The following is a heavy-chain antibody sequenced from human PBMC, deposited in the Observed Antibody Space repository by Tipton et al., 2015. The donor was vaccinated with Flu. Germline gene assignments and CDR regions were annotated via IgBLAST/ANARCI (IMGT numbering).Heavy chain of an antibody. V-gene: IGHV3-33*01. CDR3: ARGFDIFDY. CDR2: IWYDGSNK. Sequence: SLRLSCAASGFTFGSYGMHWVRQAPGKGLEWVAVIWYDGSNKNYGDSVRGRFSISRENSKNTLYLEMDSLRAEDTAVYYCARGFDIFDYWGQGTLVTVSS. J-gene: IGHJ4*02. D-gene: IGHD3-9*01. CDR1: GFTFGSYG.